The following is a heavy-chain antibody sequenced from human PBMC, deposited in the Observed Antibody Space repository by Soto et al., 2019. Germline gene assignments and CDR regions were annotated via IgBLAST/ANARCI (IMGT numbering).Heavy chain of an antibody. Sequence: QVQLVQSGAEVKKPGASVKVSCEASGITFSTYAIYRVRQAPGQRLEWMGWINAGNGNRRYSQKFQGRVTLTRDTSASTAYMDLSSLRSEDTAIYYCARAISGYVTWGQGTLVTVSS. CDR3: ARAISGYVT. CDR2: INAGNGNR. D-gene: IGHD5-12*01. V-gene: IGHV1-3*01. CDR1: GITFSTYA. J-gene: IGHJ5*02.